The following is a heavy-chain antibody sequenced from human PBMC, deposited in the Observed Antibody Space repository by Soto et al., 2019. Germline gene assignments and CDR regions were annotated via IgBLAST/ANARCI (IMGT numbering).Heavy chain of an antibody. CDR3: ARDLTVVVPAALQFDY. V-gene: IGHV3-33*01. D-gene: IGHD2-2*01. CDR2: IWYDGSNK. J-gene: IGHJ4*02. CDR1: GFTFSSYG. Sequence: PGGSLRLSCAASGFTFSSYGMHWVRQAPGKGLEWVAVIWYDGSNKYYADSVKGRFTISRDNSKNTLYLQMNSLRAEDTAVYYCARDLTVVVPAALQFDYWGQGTLVTVSS.